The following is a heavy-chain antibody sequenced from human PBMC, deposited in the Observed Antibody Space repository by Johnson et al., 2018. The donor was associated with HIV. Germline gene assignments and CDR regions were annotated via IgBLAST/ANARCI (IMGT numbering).Heavy chain of an antibody. D-gene: IGHD2-8*01. CDR3: ARVTNSDAFDI. Sequence: VQLVESGGGLVQPGGSLRLSCAVSGFTFNSYAMSWVRQAPGKGLEWVSAISGSGANTYYADSVKGRFPISRENAKNSLYLQMNSLRAGDTAVYYCARVTNSDAFDIWGQGTMVTVSS. V-gene: IGHV3-23*04. J-gene: IGHJ3*02. CDR2: ISGSGANT. CDR1: GFTFNSYA.